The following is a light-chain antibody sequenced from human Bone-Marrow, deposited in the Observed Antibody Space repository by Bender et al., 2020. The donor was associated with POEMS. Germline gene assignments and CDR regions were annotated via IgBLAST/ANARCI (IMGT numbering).Light chain of an antibody. Sequence: SYVLTQSPSVSVAPGQTARITCVGNNIGSTTVHWYQQKPSQAPVLVVHDDTDRTSGIPERFSGSHSGNTATLTISRVEVEDEADYYCQIWDRNVDRPDFGGGTKLTVL. CDR1: NIGSTT. CDR3: QIWDRNVDRPD. J-gene: IGLJ2*01. CDR2: DDT. V-gene: IGLV3-21*02.